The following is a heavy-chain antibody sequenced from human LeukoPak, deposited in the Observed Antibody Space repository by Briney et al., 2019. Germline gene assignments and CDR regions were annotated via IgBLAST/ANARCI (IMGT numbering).Heavy chain of an antibody. D-gene: IGHD6-6*01. V-gene: IGHV1-2*06. CDR1: GYTFTGYY. J-gene: IGHJ4*02. CDR2: INPNSGGT. Sequence: ASAKVSCKASGYTFTGYYMHWVRQAPGQGLEWMGRINPNSGGTNYAQKFQGRVTMTRDTSISTAYMELSRLRSDDTAVYYGARAARSRFLFDYWGQGTLVTVSS. CDR3: ARAARSRFLFDY.